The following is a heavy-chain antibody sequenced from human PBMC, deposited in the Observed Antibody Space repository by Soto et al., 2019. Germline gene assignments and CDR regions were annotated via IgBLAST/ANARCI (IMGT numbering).Heavy chain of an antibody. V-gene: IGHV1-69*06. J-gene: IGHJ6*02. CDR3: ARVNDFTYYYYGMDV. CDR2: IIPIFGTA. Sequence: QVQLVQSGTEVKKPGSSVKVSCKASGGTFSSYAISWVRQAPGQGLEWMGGIIPIFGTANYAQKFQGRVTITADKSTSTAYMELRSLISEDTAVYYCARVNDFTYYYYGMDVWGQGTTVTVSS. D-gene: IGHD3-3*01. CDR1: GGTFSSYA.